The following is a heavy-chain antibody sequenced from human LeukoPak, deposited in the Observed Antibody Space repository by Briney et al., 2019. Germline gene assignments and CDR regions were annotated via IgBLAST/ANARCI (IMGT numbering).Heavy chain of an antibody. CDR2: IGAYNGDT. D-gene: IGHD2-15*01. CDR1: GYTFTSFG. CDR3: TRDHCRGDNCPSFDY. V-gene: IGHV1-18*04. J-gene: IGHJ4*02. Sequence: ASVKVSCNPSGYTFTSFGISWLRQAPGQGLEWMGWIGAYNGDTNYAQKFQGRVTMTTDTSTSTAYMDLRSLRSDDTAVYYCTRDHCRGDNCPSFDYWGQGTLVTVSS.